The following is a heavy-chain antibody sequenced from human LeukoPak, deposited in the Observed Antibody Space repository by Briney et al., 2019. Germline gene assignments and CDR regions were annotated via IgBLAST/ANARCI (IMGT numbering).Heavy chain of an antibody. CDR2: ISGSGGST. CDR1: GFTFSSYA. D-gene: IGHD3-10*01. CDR3: AKVTRGVISPGFDY. V-gene: IGHV3-23*01. J-gene: IGHJ4*02. Sequence: PGGSLRLSCAASGFTFSSYAMSWVRQAPGEGLEWVSAISGSGGSTYYADSVKGRFTISRDNSKNTLYLQMNSLRAEDTAVYYCAKVTRGVISPGFDYWGQGTLVTVSS.